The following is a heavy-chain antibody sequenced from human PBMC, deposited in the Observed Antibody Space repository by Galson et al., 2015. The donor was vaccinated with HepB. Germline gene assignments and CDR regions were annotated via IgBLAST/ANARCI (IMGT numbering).Heavy chain of an antibody. D-gene: IGHD6-13*01. V-gene: IGHV3-23*01. CDR2: ISGSGASI. CDR1: RFTFDNYA. J-gene: IGHJ5*02. Sequence: SLRLSCAVSRFTFDNYAMSWVRQAPGKGLEWVSTISGSGASIYYADSVKGRFTISRDNSKDTLYLQMNSLRAEDTAVYYCAKAGYTSTWSLFSPWGQGTLVIVSS. CDR3: AKAGYTSTWSLFSP.